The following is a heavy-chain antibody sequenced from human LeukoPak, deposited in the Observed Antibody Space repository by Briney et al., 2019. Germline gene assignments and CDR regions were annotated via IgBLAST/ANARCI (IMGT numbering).Heavy chain of an antibody. CDR3: ARALTDYYDSSGYYYEDY. D-gene: IGHD3-22*01. CDR1: GFTFSSYG. Sequence: GRSLRLSCAASGFTFSSYGMHWVRQAPGKGLEWVAVISYDGSNKYYADSVKGRFTISRDNSKNTLYLQMNSLRAEDTAVHYCARALTDYYDSSGYYYEDYWGQGTLVTVSS. V-gene: IGHV3-30*03. CDR2: ISYDGSNK. J-gene: IGHJ4*02.